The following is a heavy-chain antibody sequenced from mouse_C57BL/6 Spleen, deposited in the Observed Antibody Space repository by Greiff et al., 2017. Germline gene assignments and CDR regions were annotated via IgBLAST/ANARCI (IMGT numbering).Heavy chain of an antibody. J-gene: IGHJ1*03. Sequence: QVQLKESGAELVRPGASVKLSCKASGYTFTDYYINWVKQRPGQGLEWIARIYPGSGNTYYNEKFKGKATLTAEKSSSTAYMQLSSLTSEDSAVYFCATNWDVRYFDVWGTGTTVTVSS. CDR1: GYTFTDYY. CDR2: IYPGSGNT. CDR3: ATNWDVRYFDV. V-gene: IGHV1-76*01. D-gene: IGHD4-1*01.